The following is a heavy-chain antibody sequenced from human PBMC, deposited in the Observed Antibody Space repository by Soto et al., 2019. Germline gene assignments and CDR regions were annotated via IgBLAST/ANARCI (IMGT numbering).Heavy chain of an antibody. J-gene: IGHJ5*02. CDR1: GGSVSSGSYY. CDR2: VYNSGST. Sequence: SETLSLTCTVSGGSVSSGSYYWSWIRQPPGKGLEWIGYVYNSGSTNYNPSLKSRVTISIDTSKNQFSLKLTSLTATDTAVYYCARGGPSSKWLDPWGQGTLVTVSS. V-gene: IGHV4-61*01. CDR3: ARGGPSSKWLDP.